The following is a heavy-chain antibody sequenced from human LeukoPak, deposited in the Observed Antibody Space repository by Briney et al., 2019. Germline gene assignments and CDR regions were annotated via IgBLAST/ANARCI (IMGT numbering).Heavy chain of an antibody. CDR2: IYSGGST. V-gene: IGHV3-53*01. D-gene: IGHD3-22*01. J-gene: IGHJ4*02. Sequence: GGSLRLSCAASGFTVSSNYMSWVRQAPGKGLEWVSVIYSGGSTYYADSVKGRFTISRDNSKNTLYLQMNSLRAEDTAVYYCAKEDSSGYYVYWGQGALVTVSS. CDR3: AKEDSSGYYVY. CDR1: GFTVSSNY.